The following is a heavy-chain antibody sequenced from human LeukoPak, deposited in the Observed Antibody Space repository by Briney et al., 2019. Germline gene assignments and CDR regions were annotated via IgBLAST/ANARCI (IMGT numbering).Heavy chain of an antibody. CDR3: ARDLYYDSSGYESDY. Sequence: AASVKVSCKASGYTFTGYYMHWVRQAPGQGLEWMGWINPNSGGTNYAQKFQGRVTMTRDTSISTAYMELSRLRSDDTAVYYCARDLYYDSSGYESDYRGQGTLVTVSS. J-gene: IGHJ4*02. D-gene: IGHD3-22*01. CDR2: INPNSGGT. V-gene: IGHV1-2*02. CDR1: GYTFTGYY.